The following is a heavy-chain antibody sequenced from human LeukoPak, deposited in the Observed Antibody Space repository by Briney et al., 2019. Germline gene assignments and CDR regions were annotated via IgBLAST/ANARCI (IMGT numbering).Heavy chain of an antibody. CDR3: ARDLVYCGGDCYPSDAFDI. D-gene: IGHD2-21*02. CDR1: GCTFTSYG. J-gene: IGHJ3*02. Sequence: ASVKVSCKASGCTFTSYGISWVRQAPGQGLEWMGWISAYNGNTNYAQKLQGRVTMTTDTSTSAAYMELRSLRSDDTAVYYCARDLVYCGGDCYPSDAFDIWGQGTMVTVSS. V-gene: IGHV1-18*01. CDR2: ISAYNGNT.